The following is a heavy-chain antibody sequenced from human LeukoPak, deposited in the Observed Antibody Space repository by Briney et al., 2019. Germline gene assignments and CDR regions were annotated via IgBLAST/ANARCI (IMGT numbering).Heavy chain of an antibody. CDR3: ARQTPYYDFWSGYYQPNWFDP. CDR1: GGSISSSSYY. V-gene: IGHV4-39*01. D-gene: IGHD3-3*01. J-gene: IGHJ5*02. CDR2: IYYSGST. Sequence: PSETLSPTCTVSGGSISSSSYYWGWIRQPPGKGLEWIGSIYYSGSTYYNPSLKSRVTISVDTSKNQFSLKLSSVTAADTAVYYCARQTPYYDFWSGYYQPNWFDPWGQGTLVTVSS.